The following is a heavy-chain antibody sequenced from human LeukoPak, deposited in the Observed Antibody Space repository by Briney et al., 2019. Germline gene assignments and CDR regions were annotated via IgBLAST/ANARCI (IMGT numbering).Heavy chain of an antibody. D-gene: IGHD3-10*01. CDR2: ISYDGSNK. V-gene: IGHV3-30-3*01. J-gene: IGHJ4*02. CDR3: ARDLVRGVIIPYYFDC. CDR1: GFTFSSYA. Sequence: GGSLRLSCAASGFTFSSYAMHWVRQAPGKGLEWVAVISYDGSNKYYADSVKGRFTISRDNSKNTLYLQMNSLRAEDTAVYYCARDLVRGVIIPYYFDCWGQGTLVTVSS.